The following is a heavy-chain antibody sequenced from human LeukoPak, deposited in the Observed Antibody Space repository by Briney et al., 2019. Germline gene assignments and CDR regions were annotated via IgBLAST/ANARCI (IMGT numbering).Heavy chain of an antibody. V-gene: IGHV3-30-3*01. CDR2: ISYDGSDK. CDR3: ARGLSGYDYSDY. CDR1: GFTFSSYA. Sequence: PGGSLRLSCAASGFTFSSYAMHWVRQAPGKGLEWLAVISYDGSDKYFADSVKGRFTISRDNSKHRLYLQMNSVRAADTGVYYCARGLSGYDYSDYWGQGTLVSVSS. D-gene: IGHD5-12*01. J-gene: IGHJ4*02.